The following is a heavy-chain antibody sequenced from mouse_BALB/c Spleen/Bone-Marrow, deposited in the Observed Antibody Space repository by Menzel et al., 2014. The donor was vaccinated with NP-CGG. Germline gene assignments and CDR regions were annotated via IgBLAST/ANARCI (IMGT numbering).Heavy chain of an antibody. J-gene: IGHJ2*01. V-gene: IGHV5-17*02. CDR1: GFTFSNFG. CDR3: ARSHFYGNYFDY. D-gene: IGHD2-1*01. Sequence: DVKLVESGGGLVQPGGSRKLSCAASGFTFSNFGMHWFRQSPEKGLEWVAFVSTGSTIIYYADTVKGQFTIFRDNPENTLFLQMTSLRSEDTAIYYCARSHFYGNYFDYWGQGTTLTVSS. CDR2: VSTGSTII.